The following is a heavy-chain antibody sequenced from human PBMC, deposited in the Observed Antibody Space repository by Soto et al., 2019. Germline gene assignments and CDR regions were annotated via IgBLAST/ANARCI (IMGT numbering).Heavy chain of an antibody. CDR2: ISGSGDFT. CDR3: AKGFYGSGSYYNERAFDS. D-gene: IGHD3-10*01. J-gene: IGHJ4*02. Sequence: EVQLLESGGGLVQPGGSLRLSCAASGFTFSNYAISWVRQTPGKGLEWASVISGSGDFTYYADSVKGRFTISRDNPKNTIYLQMNSLRAEDTAVYYCAKGFYGSGSYYNERAFDSWGQGTLVTVSS. V-gene: IGHV3-23*01. CDR1: GFTFSNYA.